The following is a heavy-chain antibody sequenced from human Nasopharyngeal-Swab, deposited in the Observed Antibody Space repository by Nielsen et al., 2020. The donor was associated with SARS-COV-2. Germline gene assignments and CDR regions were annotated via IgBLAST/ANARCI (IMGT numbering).Heavy chain of an antibody. D-gene: IGHD5-12*01. V-gene: IGHV3-23*01. CDR3: VKDLAYDEVS. CDR2: IGGSGGST. J-gene: IGHJ5*02. CDR1: GFTFSNYA. Sequence: GESLKISCAASGFTFSNYAMSWVRQAPGKGLEWVSSIGGSGGSTYYADSVKGRFTISRDNSENTLYLQMNSLRGEDTAIYYCVKDLAYDEVSWGQGTLVTVSS.